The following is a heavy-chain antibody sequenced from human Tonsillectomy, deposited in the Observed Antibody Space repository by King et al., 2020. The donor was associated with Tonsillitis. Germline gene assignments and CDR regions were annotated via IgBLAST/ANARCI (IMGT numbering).Heavy chain of an antibody. CDR2: ISGGGGST. Sequence: QLVQSGGGLVQPGGSLRLSCAASGFTFSSYAMSWVRQAPGKGLEWVSAISGGGGSTDYADSVKGRFTISRDNSKNTLYLQMNSLRADDTAVYYCANSPSGYDSIDSWGQGTLVTVSS. CDR1: GFTFSSYA. CDR3: ANSPSGYDSIDS. D-gene: IGHD5-12*01. J-gene: IGHJ4*02. V-gene: IGHV3-23*04.